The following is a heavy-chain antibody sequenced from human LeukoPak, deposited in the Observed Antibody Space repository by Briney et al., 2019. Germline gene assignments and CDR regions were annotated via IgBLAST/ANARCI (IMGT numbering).Heavy chain of an antibody. CDR1: GYSFTSYW. V-gene: IGHV5-51*01. CDR2: IYPGDSDT. D-gene: IGHD3-3*01. CDR3: ARLAPGLRFLEWLSGFDY. J-gene: IGHJ4*02. Sequence: ESLKISCKGSGYSFTSYWIGWVRQMPGKGLEWMGIIYPGDSDTRYSPSFQGQVTISADKSISTAYLQWSSLKASDTAMYYCARLAPGLRFLEWLSGFDYWGQGTLVTVSS.